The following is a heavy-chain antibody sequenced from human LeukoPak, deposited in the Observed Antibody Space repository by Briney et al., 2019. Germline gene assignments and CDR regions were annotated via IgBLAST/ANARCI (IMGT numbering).Heavy chain of an antibody. CDR2: IYHSGST. D-gene: IGHD3-3*01. J-gene: IGHJ5*02. CDR1: GYSISSGYY. CDR3: ASTIFGVVRGYNWFDP. V-gene: IGHV4-38-2*01. Sequence: PSETLSLTCAVSGYSISSGYYWGWIRQPPGKGLEWIGSIYHSGSTYYNPSLKSRVTISVDTSKNQFSLKLSSVTAADTAVYYCASTIFGVVRGYNWFDPWGQGTLVTVPS.